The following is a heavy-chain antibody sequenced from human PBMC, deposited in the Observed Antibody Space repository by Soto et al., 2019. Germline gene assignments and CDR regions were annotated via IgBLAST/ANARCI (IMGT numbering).Heavy chain of an antibody. CDR2: INDRGSI. V-gene: IGHV4-34*01. D-gene: IGHD3-9*01. CDR1: GGSFSGYY. Sequence: QVQLQQWGAGPLRPLETLSLTCGVSGGSFSGYYWAWIRQSPGKGLEWIGEINDRGSINYNPSLKSRVSISVDTSKNHYSLNLRSVTAADTAVYYGARESHDILTGPAWVWYFDLGGRGTLVTVSS. J-gene: IGHJ2*01. CDR3: ARESHDILTGPAWVWYFDL.